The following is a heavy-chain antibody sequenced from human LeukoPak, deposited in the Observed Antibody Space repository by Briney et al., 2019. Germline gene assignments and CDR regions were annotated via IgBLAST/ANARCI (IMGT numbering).Heavy chain of an antibody. CDR3: ARFNYDSSGYNDY. D-gene: IGHD3-22*01. CDR2: ISYDGSNK. Sequence: GRSLRLSCAASGFTFSRHGIHWVRQAPGKGLEWVAVISYDGSNKYYADSVKGRFTISRDNSKNTLYLQMNSLRAEDTAVYYCARFNYDSSGYNDYWGQGTLVTVSS. CDR1: GFTFSRHG. V-gene: IGHV3-30*03. J-gene: IGHJ4*02.